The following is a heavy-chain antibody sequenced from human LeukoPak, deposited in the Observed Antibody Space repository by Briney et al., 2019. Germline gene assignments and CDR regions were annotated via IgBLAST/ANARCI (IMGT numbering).Heavy chain of an antibody. V-gene: IGHV4-38-2*01. CDR2: IYHSGST. Sequence: SETLSLTCAVSGYSISSGYYWGWIRPPPGKGLELIGSIYHSGSTYYNPSLKSRVTISVDTSKNQFSLKLSSVTAADTAVYYCTRHGTIVVAGFYWRQGTLVTVPS. CDR1: GYSISSGYY. CDR3: TRHGTIVVAGFY. D-gene: IGHD6-19*01. J-gene: IGHJ4*02.